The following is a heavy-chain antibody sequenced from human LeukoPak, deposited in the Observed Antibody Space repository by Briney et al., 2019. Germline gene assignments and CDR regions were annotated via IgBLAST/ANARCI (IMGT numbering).Heavy chain of an antibody. CDR3: ATYNWNRRTFDY. D-gene: IGHD1/OR15-1a*01. CDR2: INHSGST. Sequence: SETLSLTCAVYGGSFSGYYWSWIRRPPGKGLEWIGEINHSGSTNYNPSLKSRVTISVDTSKNQFSLKLSSVTAADTAVYCCATYNWNRRTFDYWGQGTLVTVSS. V-gene: IGHV4-34*01. CDR1: GGSFSGYY. J-gene: IGHJ4*02.